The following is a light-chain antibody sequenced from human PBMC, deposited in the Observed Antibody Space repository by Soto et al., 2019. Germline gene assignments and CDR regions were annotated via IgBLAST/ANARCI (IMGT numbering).Light chain of an antibody. CDR2: DAS. V-gene: IGKV1-27*01. Sequence: EIQMTQSPSSLSASVGDRVTITCRASQGISSYLAWYQQKPGKVPKLLIYDASTLQSGVPSRLSGSGSGTDFTLIINSLQPEDVATYYCQKYDSAPWTFGQGTKVEIK. J-gene: IGKJ1*01. CDR1: QGISSY. CDR3: QKYDSAPWT.